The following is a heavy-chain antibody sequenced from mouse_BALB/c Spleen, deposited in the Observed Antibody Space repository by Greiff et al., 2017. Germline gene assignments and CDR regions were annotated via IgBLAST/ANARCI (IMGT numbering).Heavy chain of an antibody. J-gene: IGHJ3*01. CDR1: GYSITSDYA. CDR2: ISYSGST. Sequence: EVKLLESGPGLVKPSQSLSLTCTVTGYSITSDYAWNWIRQFPGNKLEWMGYISYSGSTSYNPSLKSRISITRDTSKNQFFLQLNSVTTEDTATYYCARSIYDWFAYWGQGTLVTVSA. D-gene: IGHD2-3*01. V-gene: IGHV3-2*02. CDR3: ARSIYDWFAY.